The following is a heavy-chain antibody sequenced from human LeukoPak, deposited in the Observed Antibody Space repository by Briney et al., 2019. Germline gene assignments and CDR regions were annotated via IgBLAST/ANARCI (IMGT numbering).Heavy chain of an antibody. V-gene: IGHV1-69*04. Sequence: SVKVSCKASGGTFNSFAISWVRQAPGQGLEWVGRIIPLLGTPDYAQKFQGRVTITSDKYTGTAYIGLSSLRSEDTAMYYCARMKYFDSTGYSHAEYFQHWGQGTLVIVSS. CDR1: GGTFNSFA. J-gene: IGHJ1*01. CDR3: ARMKYFDSTGYSHAEYFQH. D-gene: IGHD3-22*01. CDR2: IIPLLGTP.